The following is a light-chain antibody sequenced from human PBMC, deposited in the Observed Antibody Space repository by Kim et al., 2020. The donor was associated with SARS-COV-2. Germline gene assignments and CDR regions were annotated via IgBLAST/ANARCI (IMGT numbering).Light chain of an antibody. CDR1: KLGDKH. J-gene: IGLJ2*01. CDR3: QAWDSSTAE. V-gene: IGLV3-1*01. CDR2: QDS. Sequence: SGAPGKTATITCAGDKLGDKHACWYQQKPGQSPVLVIYQDSKRPSGIPERFSGSNSGNTATLTISGTQAMDEADYYCQAWDSSTAEFGGGTQLTVL.